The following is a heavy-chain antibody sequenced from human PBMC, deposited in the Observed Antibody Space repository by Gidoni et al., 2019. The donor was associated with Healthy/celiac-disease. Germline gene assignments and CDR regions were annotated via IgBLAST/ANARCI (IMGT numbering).Heavy chain of an antibody. CDR2: ISPSFGTA. D-gene: IGHD3-16*01. Sequence: QVQLVQSGAEVKKPGPSVKVSCKASGGTFSSYAISWGRQAPGQGLEWMGGISPSFGTANYAQKFQGRVTITADESTSTAYMELSSLRSEDTAVYYCARELGGPGGFDPWGQGTLVTVSS. V-gene: IGHV1-69*01. CDR1: GGTFSSYA. J-gene: IGHJ5*02. CDR3: ARELGGPGGFDP.